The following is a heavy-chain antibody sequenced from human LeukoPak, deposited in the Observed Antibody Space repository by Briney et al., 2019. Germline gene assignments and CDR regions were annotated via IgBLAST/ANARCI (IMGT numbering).Heavy chain of an antibody. V-gene: IGHV3-74*01. J-gene: IGHJ4*02. CDR2: INTDGTVT. D-gene: IGHD6-19*01. Sequence: GGSLRLSCAASGFTFSKYWMLWVRQAPGKGLESVSRINTDGTVTTYADTVKGRFTVSRDNADNTMFLDMNSVRDEDTAVYYCATKQWLAPPPDSWGQGTPVTVSS. CDR1: GFTFSKYW. CDR3: ATKQWLAPPPDS.